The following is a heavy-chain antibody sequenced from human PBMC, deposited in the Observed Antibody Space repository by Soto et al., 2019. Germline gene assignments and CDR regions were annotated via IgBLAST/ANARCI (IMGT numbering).Heavy chain of an antibody. Sequence: ASVKVSCKASGGTFSSYTISWVRQAPGQGLEWMGRIIPILGIANYAQKFQGRVTITADKSTSTAYMELSSLRSEDTAVYYCAIVVVPAAISDYYYYYMDVWGKGTTVTVSS. CDR3: AIVVVPAAISDYYYYYMDV. V-gene: IGHV1-69*02. J-gene: IGHJ6*03. D-gene: IGHD2-2*01. CDR1: GGTFSSYT. CDR2: IIPILGIA.